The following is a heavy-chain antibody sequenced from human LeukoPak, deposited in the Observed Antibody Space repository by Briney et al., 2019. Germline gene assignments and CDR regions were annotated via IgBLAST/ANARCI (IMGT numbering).Heavy chain of an antibody. CDR2: IYYSGST. CDR3: ARGSAQGSDY. Sequence: SETLSLTCTVSGGSISSSSYYWGWIRQPPGKGLEWIGSIYYSGSTYYNPSLKSRVTISVDTSKNQFSLRLISVTAADTAVYYCARGSAQGSDYWGQGTLVTVSS. V-gene: IGHV4-39*07. J-gene: IGHJ4*02. CDR1: GGSISSSSYY. D-gene: IGHD3-10*01.